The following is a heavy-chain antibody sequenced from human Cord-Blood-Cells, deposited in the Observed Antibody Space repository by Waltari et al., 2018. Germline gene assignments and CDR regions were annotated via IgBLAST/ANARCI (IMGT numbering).Heavy chain of an antibody. V-gene: IGHV3-7*01. CDR1: GFTVSSYW. CDR2: IKQDGSEK. D-gene: IGHD2-2*01. J-gene: IGHJ4*02. Sequence: EVQLLESGGGLVQPGGSLRLSCAASGFTVSSYWLSWVRQAPGKGLEWVANIKQDGSEKYYVDSVKGRFTISRDNAKNSLYLQMNSLRAEDTAVYYCARETNIDSTPDYWGQGTLVTVSS. CDR3: ARETNIDSTPDY.